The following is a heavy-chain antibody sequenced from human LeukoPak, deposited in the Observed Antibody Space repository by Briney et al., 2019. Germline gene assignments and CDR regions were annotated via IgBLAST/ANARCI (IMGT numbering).Heavy chain of an antibody. Sequence: SETLSLTCTVSGGSISSYYWSWIRQPPGKGLEWIGYIFYIGSTNYNPSLKSRVTISLDTSKNQFSLKLSSVTAADTAVYYCARQFGIHESGMDRSVQLTTVT. CDR1: GGSISSYY. CDR2: IFYIGST. CDR3: ARQFGIHESGMDR. V-gene: IGHV4-59*08. D-gene: IGHD3-16*01. J-gene: IGHJ6*01.